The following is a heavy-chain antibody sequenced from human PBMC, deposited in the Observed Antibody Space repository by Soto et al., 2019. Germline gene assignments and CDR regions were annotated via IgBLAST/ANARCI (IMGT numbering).Heavy chain of an antibody. CDR3: AFEDSGSYFFHFPQKGINYYGMDV. CDR2: IIPIFGTA. D-gene: IGHD1-26*01. Sequence: GASVKVSCKASGGTFSSYAISWVRQAPGQGLEWMGGIIPIFGTANYAQKFQGRVTITADESTSTAYMELSSLRSEDTAVYYCAFEDSGSYFFHFPQKGINYYGMDVWGQGTTVT. J-gene: IGHJ6*02. CDR1: GGTFSSYA. V-gene: IGHV1-69*13.